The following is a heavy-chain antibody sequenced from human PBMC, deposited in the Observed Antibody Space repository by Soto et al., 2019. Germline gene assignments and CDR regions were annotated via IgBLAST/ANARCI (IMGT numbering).Heavy chain of an antibody. V-gene: IGHV3-23*01. CDR3: AKDSSITSFGLAIKADD. CDR2: ISGSGGST. CDR1: GFTFSSYA. Sequence: VWSLRLSCAASGFTFSSYAMSWVRQAPGKGLEWVSAISGSGGSTYYADSVKGRFTISRDNSKNTLYLQMNSLRAEYTAVYYCAKDSSITSFGLAIKADDWGQGTRVSVTS. J-gene: IGHJ4*02. D-gene: IGHD3-3*01.